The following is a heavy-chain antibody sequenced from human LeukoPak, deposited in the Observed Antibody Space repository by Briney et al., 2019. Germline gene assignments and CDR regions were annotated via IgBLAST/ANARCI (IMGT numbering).Heavy chain of an antibody. D-gene: IGHD2-2*02. Sequence: GGSLRLSCAASGFTFSSYAMSWVRQAPGKGLEWVSAISGSGGSTYYADSVKGRFTISRDNSKNTLYLQMNSLRAEDTAVCYCAKDLDCSSTSCYKDYWGQGTLVTVSS. CDR3: AKDLDCSSTSCYKDY. CDR1: GFTFSSYA. CDR2: ISGSGGST. V-gene: IGHV3-23*01. J-gene: IGHJ4*02.